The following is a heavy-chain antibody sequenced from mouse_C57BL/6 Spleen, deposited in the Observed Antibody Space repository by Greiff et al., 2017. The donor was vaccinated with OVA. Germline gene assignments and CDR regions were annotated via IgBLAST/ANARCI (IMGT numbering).Heavy chain of an antibody. CDR1: GYTFTSYW. CDR2: IYPGSGST. V-gene: IGHV1-55*01. D-gene: IGHD1-1*01. CDR3: ARRGGNGGFDY. Sequence: VQLQQPGAELVKPGASVKMSCKASGYTFTSYWITWVKQRPGQGLEWIGDIYPGSGSTNYNEKFKGQATLTVDTSSRTAYMPRSSLTSEDSAVYYSARRGGNGGFDYWGQGTTLTVSS. J-gene: IGHJ2*01.